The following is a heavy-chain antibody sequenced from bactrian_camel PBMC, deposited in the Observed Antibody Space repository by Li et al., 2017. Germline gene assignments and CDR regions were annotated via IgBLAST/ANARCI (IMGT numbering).Heavy chain of an antibody. D-gene: IGHD2*01. CDR3: AVLRCGSWALVTD. CDR2: IYTGGGSST. CDR1: GFTDSMYC. J-gene: IGHJ4*01. V-gene: IGHV3S40*01. Sequence: DVQLVESGGGSVQAGGSLRLSCAVSGFTDSMYCMGWFRQAPGKEREGVAAIYTGGGSSTYYAESVKGRFTISQDNAKNTVYLQMNSLKPEDTAMYYCAVLRCGSWALVTDWGQGTQVTVS.